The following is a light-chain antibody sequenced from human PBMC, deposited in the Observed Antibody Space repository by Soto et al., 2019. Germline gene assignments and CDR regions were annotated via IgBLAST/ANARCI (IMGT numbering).Light chain of an antibody. CDR2: DAS. Sequence: EIVLTQSPAILSVSPGERATLSCRASQSVSSYFAWYQQKPGQAPRLLIYDASNRDTGVPARFSGSGSGTDFTLTISSLEPEDFAVYYCQQRRYWPVTFGQGTKV. CDR3: QQRRYWPVT. CDR1: QSVSSY. V-gene: IGKV3-11*01. J-gene: IGKJ1*01.